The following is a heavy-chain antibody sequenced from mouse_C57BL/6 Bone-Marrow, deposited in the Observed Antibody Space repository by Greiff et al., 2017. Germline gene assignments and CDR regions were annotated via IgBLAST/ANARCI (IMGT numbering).Heavy chain of an antibody. CDR1: GFNIKDDY. V-gene: IGHV14-4*01. D-gene: IGHD1-1*01. J-gene: IGHJ1*03. Sequence: EVQVVESGAELVRPGASVKLSCTASGFNIKDDYMHWVKQRPEQGLEWIGWIDPENGDTAYASKFQGKATITADTSSNTAYLQLSSLTSEDTAVYYWTPYYYGSSYGYFDVWGTGTTVTVSS. CDR2: IDPENGDT. CDR3: TPYYYGSSYGYFDV.